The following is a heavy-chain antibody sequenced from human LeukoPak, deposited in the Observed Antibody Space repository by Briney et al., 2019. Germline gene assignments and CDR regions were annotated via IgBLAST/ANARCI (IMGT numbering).Heavy chain of an antibody. V-gene: IGHV3-7*01. CDR1: GFSFSVYW. J-gene: IGHJ4*02. D-gene: IGHD3-10*01. Sequence: GGSLRLSCAASGFSFSVYWMSWVRQTPGKGLQWVANIKQDGSDKNYADSVRGRFTISRDNAKNSLFLQMNGLRAEDTAIYYCARDEGVPTNWRFDYWGQGILVTVSS. CDR2: IKQDGSDK. CDR3: ARDEGVPTNWRFDY.